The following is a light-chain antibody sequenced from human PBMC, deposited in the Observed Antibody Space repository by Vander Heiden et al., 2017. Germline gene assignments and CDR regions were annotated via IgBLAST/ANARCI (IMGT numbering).Light chain of an antibody. V-gene: IGKV1-8*01. CDR3: QQYDSYPAWT. Sequence: AIRMTQSPSSFSASTGDRVTITCRASQGISSYLAWYQQKPGKAPKLLIYAASTLQSGVPSRFSGSGSGTDFTLTISCLQSEDFAAYYCQQYDSYPAWTFGQGTKVEIK. CDR2: AAS. CDR1: QGISSY. J-gene: IGKJ1*01.